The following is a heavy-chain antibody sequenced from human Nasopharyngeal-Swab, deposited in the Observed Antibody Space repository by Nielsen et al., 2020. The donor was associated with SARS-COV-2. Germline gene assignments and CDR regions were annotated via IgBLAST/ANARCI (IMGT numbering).Heavy chain of an antibody. D-gene: IGHD1-14*01. V-gene: IGHV3-53*04. Sequence: GESLKISCAASGFTVSSNYMSWVRQAPGKGLEWVSVIYSGGSTYYADSVKGRFTISRHNSKNTLYLQMNSLRAEDTAVYYCARIRTGAYFDYWGQGTLVTVSS. CDR1: GFTVSSNY. CDR2: IYSGGST. J-gene: IGHJ4*02. CDR3: ARIRTGAYFDY.